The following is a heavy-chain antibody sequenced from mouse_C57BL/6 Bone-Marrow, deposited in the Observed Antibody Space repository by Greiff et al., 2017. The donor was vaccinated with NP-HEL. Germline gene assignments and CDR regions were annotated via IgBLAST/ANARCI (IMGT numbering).Heavy chain of an antibody. J-gene: IGHJ2*01. V-gene: IGHV14-4*01. CDR1: GFNIKDDY. D-gene: IGHD1-1*01. CDR3: TTEDYYGLDY. Sequence: VHVKQSGAELVRPGASVKLSCTASGFNIKDDYMHWVKQRPEQGLEWIGWIDPENGDTEYASKFQGKATITADTSSNTAYLQLSSLTSEDTAVYYCTTEDYYGLDYWGRGTTLTVSS. CDR2: IDPENGDT.